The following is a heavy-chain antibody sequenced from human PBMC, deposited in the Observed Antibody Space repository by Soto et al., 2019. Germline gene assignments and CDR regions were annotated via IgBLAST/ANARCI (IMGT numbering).Heavy chain of an antibody. J-gene: IGHJ3*02. CDR3: VAGVAYSRDDAYDI. D-gene: IGHD6-13*01. Sequence: GASVKVSCKACGYTFTGYYMHWVRQAPGQGLEWMGWINPNSGGTNYAQKFQGWVTMTRDTSISTAYMELSRLRSDDTAVYYCVAGVAYSRDDAYDIWGQGTMVTVSS. V-gene: IGHV1-2*04. CDR1: GYTFTGYY. CDR2: INPNSGGT.